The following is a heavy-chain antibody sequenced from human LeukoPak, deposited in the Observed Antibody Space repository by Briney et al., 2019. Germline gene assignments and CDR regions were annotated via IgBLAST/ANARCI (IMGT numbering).Heavy chain of an antibody. J-gene: IGHJ4*02. D-gene: IGHD3-22*01. CDR3: GGGNYYDSSGWLGEDY. CDR2: ISAYNGNT. Sequence: ASVKVSCKASGYTFTSYGISWVRQAPGQGLEWMGWISAYNGNTNYAQKLQGRVTMTTDTSTSTAYMELRSLRSDDTAVYYCGGGNYYDSSGWLGEDYWGQGTLVTVSS. CDR1: GYTFTSYG. V-gene: IGHV1-18*01.